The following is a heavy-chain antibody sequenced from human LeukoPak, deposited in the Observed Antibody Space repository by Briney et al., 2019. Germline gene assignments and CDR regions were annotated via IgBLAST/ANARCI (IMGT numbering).Heavy chain of an antibody. CDR1: GGSISSYY. J-gene: IGHJ4*02. V-gene: IGHV4-59*12. Sequence: SETLSLTCTVSGGSISSYYWSWIRQPPGKGLEYIGYIYYSGSTNYNPSLKSRVTISVDTSKNQFSLKLSSVTAADTAVYYCARDQGTIILGYFDYWGQGTLVTVSS. CDR3: ARDQGTIILGYFDY. D-gene: IGHD3-22*01. CDR2: IYYSGST.